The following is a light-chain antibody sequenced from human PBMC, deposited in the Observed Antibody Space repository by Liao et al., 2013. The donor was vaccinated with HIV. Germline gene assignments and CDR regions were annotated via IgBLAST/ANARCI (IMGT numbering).Light chain of an antibody. Sequence: FVVTQPPSVSVAPGEAARITCGGNNIGRKSVHWYQQRPGQAPVLVIHFDSDRPSGIPERFSGSSSGTTVTLTISGVQAEDEADYFCQSADSSGTYVVFGGGTKLTVL. CDR3: QSADSSGTYVV. J-gene: IGLJ2*01. V-gene: IGLV3-21*01. CDR1: NIGRKS. CDR2: FDS.